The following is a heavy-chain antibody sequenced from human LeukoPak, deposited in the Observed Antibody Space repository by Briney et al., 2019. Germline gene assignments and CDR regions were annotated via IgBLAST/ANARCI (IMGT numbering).Heavy chain of an antibody. J-gene: IGHJ4*02. CDR2: IKYDGREK. CDR1: GFTFSSYW. CDR3: ARLPRTTAAY. V-gene: IGHV3-7*04. D-gene: IGHD4-17*01. Sequence: GGSLRLSCAASGFTFSSYWMNWVRQAPGRGLEWVANIKYDGREKYYVDSVKGRFTISRDNAENSLYLQMNSLRAEDTAVYYCARLPRTTAAYWGQGTLVTVSS.